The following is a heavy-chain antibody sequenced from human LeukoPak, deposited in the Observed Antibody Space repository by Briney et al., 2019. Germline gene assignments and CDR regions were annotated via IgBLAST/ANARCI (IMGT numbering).Heavy chain of an antibody. D-gene: IGHD4-23*01. V-gene: IGHV1-18*01. Sequence: ASVKVSCNASGYTFTSYGISWVRQAPGQGLEWMGWISTYNGNTNYAQRLQGRVTMTTDTSTSTAYMELRSLRSDDTAVYYCARVRASYGGSNLDYWGQGTLVTVSS. CDR3: ARVRASYGGSNLDY. CDR1: GYTFTSYG. J-gene: IGHJ4*02. CDR2: ISTYNGNT.